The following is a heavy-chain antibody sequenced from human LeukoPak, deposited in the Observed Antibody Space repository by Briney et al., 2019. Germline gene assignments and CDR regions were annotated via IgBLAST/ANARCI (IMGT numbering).Heavy chain of an antibody. CDR2: IIPIFGTA. V-gene: IGHV1-69*13. D-gene: IGHD3-10*01. Sequence: SVKVSCKASGGTFSSYTISWVRQAPGQGLEWMGGIIPIFGTANYAQKFQGRVTITADESTSTAYMELSSLRSEDTAVYYCASSDYYGSGSYSRFGYWGQGTLVTVSS. CDR1: GGTFSSYT. CDR3: ASSDYYGSGSYSRFGY. J-gene: IGHJ4*02.